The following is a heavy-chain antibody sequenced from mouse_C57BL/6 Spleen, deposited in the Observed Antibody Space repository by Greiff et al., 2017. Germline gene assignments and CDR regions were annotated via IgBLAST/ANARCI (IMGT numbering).Heavy chain of an antibody. J-gene: IGHJ4*01. V-gene: IGHV8-12*01. Sequence: QVTLKVCGPGILQSSQTLSLTCSFSGFSLSTSGMGVSWIRQPSGKGLEWLAHIYWDDDKRYNPSLKSRLTISKDTSRNQVFLKITSVDTADTATYYCARSTYYDYDGYAMDYWGQGTSVTVSS. D-gene: IGHD2-4*01. CDR2: IYWDDDK. CDR1: GFSLSTSGMG. CDR3: ARSTYYDYDGYAMDY.